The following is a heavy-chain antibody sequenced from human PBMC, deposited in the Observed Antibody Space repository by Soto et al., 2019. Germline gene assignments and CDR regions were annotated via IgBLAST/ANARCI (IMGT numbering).Heavy chain of an antibody. CDR3: ARDIVVVVAANSYYYGMDV. Sequence: QVQLVESGGGLVKPGGSLRLSCAASGFTFSDYYMSWIRQAPGKGLEWVSYISSSGSTIYYADSVKGRFTISRDNAXNXLXXQMNSLRAEDTAVYYCARDIVVVVAANSYYYGMDVWGQGTTVTVSS. CDR2: ISSSGSTI. J-gene: IGHJ6*02. V-gene: IGHV3-11*01. D-gene: IGHD2-15*01. CDR1: GFTFSDYY.